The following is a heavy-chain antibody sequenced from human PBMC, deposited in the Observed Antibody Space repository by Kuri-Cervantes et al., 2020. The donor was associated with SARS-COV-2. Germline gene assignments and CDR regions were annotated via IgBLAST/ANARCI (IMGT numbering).Heavy chain of an antibody. CDR1: GFTFSSYW. J-gene: IGHJ4*02. CDR2: IKQDGSEK. Sequence: GESLKISCAASGFTFSSYWMSWVRQAPGKGLEWVANIKQDGSEKYYVDSVKGRFTISRDNAKNSLYLQMNSLRAEDTAVYYCARSPGDGDYDPFDYWGQGTLVTVSS. V-gene: IGHV3-7*01. D-gene: IGHD4-17*01. CDR3: ARSPGDGDYDPFDY.